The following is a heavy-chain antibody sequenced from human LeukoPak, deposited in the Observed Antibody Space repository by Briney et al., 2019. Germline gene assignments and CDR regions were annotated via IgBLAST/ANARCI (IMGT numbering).Heavy chain of an antibody. V-gene: IGHV3-74*01. CDR1: RFTFSSYW. CDR3: ARDIATAGHLAFDY. CDR2: INTDGDTT. Sequence: PGGSLRLSCAASRFTFSSYWMHWVRQAPGKGLVWVSPINTDGDTTTYADSVKGRFTISRDNAKNSLFLQVNSLRAEDTAVYYCARDIATAGHLAFDYWGQGALVTVSS. J-gene: IGHJ4*02. D-gene: IGHD6-13*01.